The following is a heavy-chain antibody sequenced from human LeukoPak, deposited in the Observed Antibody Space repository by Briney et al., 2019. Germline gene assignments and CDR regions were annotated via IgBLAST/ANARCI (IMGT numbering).Heavy chain of an antibody. CDR1: GYTFTGYY. J-gene: IGHJ3*02. D-gene: IGHD2-21*02. V-gene: IGHV1-2*02. CDR3: ARDRGDGAFDI. CDR2: INPNSGGT. Sequence: ASVKVSCKASGYTFTGYYMHWVRQAPGQGLEWMGWINPNSGGTNYAQEFQGRVTMTRDTSISTAYMELSRLRSDDTAVYYCARDRGDGAFDIWGQGTMVTVSS.